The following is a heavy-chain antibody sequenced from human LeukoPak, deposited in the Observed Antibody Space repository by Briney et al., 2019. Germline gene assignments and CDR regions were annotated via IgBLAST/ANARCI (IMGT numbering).Heavy chain of an antibody. J-gene: IGHJ6*02. CDR1: GYTFTSYA. Sequence: GASVRVSCKASGYTFTSYAMHWVRQAPGQRLEWMGWINAGNGNTKYSQKFQGRVTITRDTSASTAYMELGSLRSEDTAVYYCARGRFSTPKTKRTYDYYGMDVWGQGTTVTVSS. V-gene: IGHV1-3*01. CDR3: ARGRFSTPKTKRTYDYYGMDV. CDR2: INAGNGNT.